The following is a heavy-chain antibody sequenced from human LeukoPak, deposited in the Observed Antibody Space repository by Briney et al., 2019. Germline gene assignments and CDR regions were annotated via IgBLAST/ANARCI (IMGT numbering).Heavy chain of an antibody. V-gene: IGHV1-3*01. CDR2: INAGNGNT. CDR1: GYTFTSYA. J-gene: IGHJ3*02. Sequence: ASVKVSCKASGYTFTSYAMHWVRQAPGQRLEWMGWINAGNGNTKYSQKFQGRVTITRDTSASTAYMELSSLRSEDTAVYYCARVGRHYYDSSGYSDIWGQGTMVTVSS. CDR3: ARVGRHYYDSSGYSDI. D-gene: IGHD3-22*01.